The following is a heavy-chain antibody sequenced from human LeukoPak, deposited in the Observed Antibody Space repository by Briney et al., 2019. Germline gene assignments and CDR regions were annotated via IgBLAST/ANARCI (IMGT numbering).Heavy chain of an antibody. J-gene: IGHJ6*03. CDR3: TRHLLWFGELEHYYYYMDV. CDR2: IRSKANSYAT. Sequence: GGSLRLSCAASGFTVSSNYMSWVRQASGKGLEWVGRIRSKANSYATAYAASVKGRFTISRDDSKNTAYLQMNSLRTEDTAVYYCTRHLLWFGELEHYYYYMDVWGKGTTVTVSS. CDR1: GFTVSSNY. V-gene: IGHV3-73*01. D-gene: IGHD3-10*01.